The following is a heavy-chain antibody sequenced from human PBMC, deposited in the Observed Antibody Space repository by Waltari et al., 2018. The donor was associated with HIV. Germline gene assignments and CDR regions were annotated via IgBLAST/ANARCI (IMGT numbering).Heavy chain of an antibody. J-gene: IGHJ4*02. CDR1: RFTFSSYA. CDR2: ISYYGDNK. V-gene: IGHV3-30*18. CDR3: AKGASGWSPGY. Sequence: QVQLVESGGGVVQPGRSLRLSCAASRFTFSSYAMHWVRQAPGTGLEWVAVISYYGDNKYYADSVKGRFTISRDNSKNTLYLQMNSLRAEDTAVYYCAKGASGWSPGYWGQGTLVTVSS. D-gene: IGHD6-19*01.